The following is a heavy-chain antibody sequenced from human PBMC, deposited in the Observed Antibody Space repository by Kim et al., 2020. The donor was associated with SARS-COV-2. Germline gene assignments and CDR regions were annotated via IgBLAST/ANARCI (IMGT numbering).Heavy chain of an antibody. CDR1: GGSFSGYY. Sequence: SETLSLTCAVYGGSFSGYYWSWIRQPPGKGLEWIGEINHSGSTNYNPSLKSRVTISVDTSKNQFSLKLSSVTAADTAVYYCARAGLSYSSSLYSDYWGQGTLVTVSS. D-gene: IGHD6-13*01. J-gene: IGHJ4*02. CDR3: ARAGLSYSSSLYSDY. CDR2: INHSGST. V-gene: IGHV4-34*01.